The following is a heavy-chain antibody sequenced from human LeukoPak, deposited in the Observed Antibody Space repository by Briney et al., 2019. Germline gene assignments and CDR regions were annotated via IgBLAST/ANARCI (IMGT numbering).Heavy chain of an antibody. D-gene: IGHD3-22*01. V-gene: IGHV4-38-2*01. CDR2: IYHSGST. Sequence: SETLSLTCAVSGYSISSGYYWGWIRQPPGKGLGWIGSIYHSGSTYYNPSLKSRVTISVDTSKNQFSLKLSSVTAADTAVYYCARSITMIVVVAFDIWGQGTMVTVSS. CDR3: ARSITMIVVVAFDI. CDR1: GYSISSGYY. J-gene: IGHJ3*02.